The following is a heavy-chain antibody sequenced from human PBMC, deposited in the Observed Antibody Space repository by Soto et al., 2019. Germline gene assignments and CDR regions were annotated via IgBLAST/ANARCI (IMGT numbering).Heavy chain of an antibody. CDR2: INPSGGST. V-gene: IGHV1-46*01. J-gene: IGHJ6*02. Sequence: ASVKVSCKASGYTFTSYYMHWVRQAPGQGLEWMGIINPSGGSTSYAQKFQGRVTMTRDTSTSTVYIEMSSLRSEDTAVYYCARDLTIGGVIVDTNYYYCYGMDIWGQGTTVTVSS. D-gene: IGHD3-16*02. CDR1: GYTFTSYY. CDR3: ARDLTIGGVIVDTNYYYCYGMDI.